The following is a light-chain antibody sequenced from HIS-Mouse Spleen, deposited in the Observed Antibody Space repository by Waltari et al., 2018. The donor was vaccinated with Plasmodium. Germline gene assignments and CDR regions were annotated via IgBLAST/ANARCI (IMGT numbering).Light chain of an antibody. Sequence: EIVMTKSPATLSVSPGERATLSCRASQSVSRNLAWYQQKPGQAPRLLIYGASTRATGIPARFSGSGSGTEFTLTISSLQSEDFAVYYCQQYNNWSFTFGPGTKVDIK. CDR3: QQYNNWSFT. V-gene: IGKV3-15*01. CDR1: QSVSRN. CDR2: GAS. J-gene: IGKJ3*01.